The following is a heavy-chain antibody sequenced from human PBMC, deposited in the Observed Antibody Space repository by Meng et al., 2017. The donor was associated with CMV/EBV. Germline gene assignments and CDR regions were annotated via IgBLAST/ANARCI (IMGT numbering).Heavy chain of an antibody. CDR1: GFTFDDYA. CDR3: ARYPFGSHVYDSSGYGMDV. V-gene: IGHV3-21*01. J-gene: IGHJ6*02. CDR2: ISSSSSYI. Sequence: GESLKISCAASGFTFDDYAMHWVRQAPGKGLEWVSSISSSSSYIYYADSVKGRFTISRDNAKNSLYLQMNSLRAEDTAVYYCARYPFGSHVYDSSGYGMDVWGQGTTVTVSS. D-gene: IGHD3-22*01.